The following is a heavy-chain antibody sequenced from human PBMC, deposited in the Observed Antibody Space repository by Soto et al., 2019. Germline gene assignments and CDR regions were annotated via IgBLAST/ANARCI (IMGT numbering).Heavy chain of an antibody. D-gene: IGHD2-2*01. J-gene: IGHJ4*02. CDR1: GFTFSSYG. CDR3: AREDSIIIPAVSDF. V-gene: IGHV3-33*01. CDR2: IWYDGSNK. Sequence: LRLSCAASGFTFSSYGMHWVRQAPGKGLEWVAVIWYDGSNKYYADSVKGRFTISRDNAKNSVSLQMNTLRVEDTAVYYCAREDSIIIPAVSDFWGQGTLVTV.